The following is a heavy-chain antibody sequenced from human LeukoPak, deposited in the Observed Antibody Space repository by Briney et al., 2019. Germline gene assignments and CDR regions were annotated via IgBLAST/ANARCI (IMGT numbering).Heavy chain of an antibody. Sequence: SETLSLTCTVSGGSVSSGSYYWGWIRQPPGKGLEWIAYSSYTGSTNYNPFLKGRVTISVDTSKNQFSLKLSYVTAADTAVYYCGRINFSGSYSDVFDIWAQGKMVTAPS. CDR1: GGSVSSGSYY. CDR3: GRINFSGSYSDVFDI. CDR2: SSYTGST. J-gene: IGHJ3*02. D-gene: IGHD1-26*01. V-gene: IGHV4-61*01.